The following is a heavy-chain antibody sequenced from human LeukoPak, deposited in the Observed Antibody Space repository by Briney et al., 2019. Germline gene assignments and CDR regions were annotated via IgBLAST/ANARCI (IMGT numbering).Heavy chain of an antibody. J-gene: IGHJ6*02. V-gene: IGHV1-18*01. D-gene: IGHD6-19*01. CDR1: GYTFTGYG. Sequence: ASVKVSCKASGYTFTGYGICWVRQAPGQGLEWMGWISAYNGNTNYAQKLQDRVTMTTDTSTSTAYMELRSLRSDDTAVYYCARDQGGSGWYDYYGMDVWGQGTTVTVSS. CDR3: ARDQGGSGWYDYYGMDV. CDR2: ISAYNGNT.